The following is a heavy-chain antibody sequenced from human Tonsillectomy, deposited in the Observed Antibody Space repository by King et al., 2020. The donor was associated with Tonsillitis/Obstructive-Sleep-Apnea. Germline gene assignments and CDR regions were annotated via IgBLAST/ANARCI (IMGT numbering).Heavy chain of an antibody. V-gene: IGHV4-34*01. Sequence: VQLQQWGAGLLKPSETLSLSCVVSGGSFSGYYWSWIRQPPGKGLEWIGEINHSGSTNYNPSLKSRVTISVDTSKNQFSLKLSSVTAADTAVYFCARAGRYSSSSGRDYNWFDPWGQGTLVTVSS. CDR3: ARAGRYSSSSGRDYNWFDP. CDR2: INHSGST. CDR1: GGSFSGYY. J-gene: IGHJ5*02. D-gene: IGHD6-6*01.